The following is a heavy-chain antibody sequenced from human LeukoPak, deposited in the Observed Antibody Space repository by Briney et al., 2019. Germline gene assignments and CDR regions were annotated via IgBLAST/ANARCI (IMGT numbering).Heavy chain of an antibody. CDR1: GFTFSSYA. CDR3: AKDSRFWSGYYTGGVNY. V-gene: IGHV3-23*01. Sequence: GGSLRLSCAASGFTFSSYAMSWVRQAPGKGLEWVSAISGGGGSTYYADSVKGRFTISRDNSKNTLYLQMNSLRAEDTAVYYCAKDSRFWSGYYTGGVNYWGQGTLVTVSS. D-gene: IGHD3-3*01. J-gene: IGHJ4*02. CDR2: ISGGGGST.